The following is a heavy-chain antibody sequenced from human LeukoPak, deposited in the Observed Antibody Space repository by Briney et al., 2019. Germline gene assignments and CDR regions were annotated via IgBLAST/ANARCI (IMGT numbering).Heavy chain of an antibody. D-gene: IGHD2-8*01. Sequence: AGGSLRLSCAASGFTFSSYEMTWVRQAPGKGLEWVSFIGISGSTISYADSVKGRFTISRDDAENTLYLHMDNLRVEDTAIYYCARNGEGLHYWGQGTQVTVSS. V-gene: IGHV3-48*03. CDR3: ARNGEGLHY. CDR2: IGISGSTI. J-gene: IGHJ4*02. CDR1: GFTFSSYE.